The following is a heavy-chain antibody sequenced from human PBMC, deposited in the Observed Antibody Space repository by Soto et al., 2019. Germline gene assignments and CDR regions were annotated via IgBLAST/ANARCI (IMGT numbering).Heavy chain of an antibody. Sequence: QVQLVQSGAEVKKPGASVKVSCKASGYTFTSYDINWVRQATGHGLEWMGWMNPNSGNTGYAQKFQGRVTMTRNTSISTAYMELSRLRSEDTAVYYCAITHLRFGEHHYWGQGTLVTVSS. D-gene: IGHD3-10*01. J-gene: IGHJ4*02. CDR2: MNPNSGNT. CDR1: GYTFTSYD. CDR3: AITHLRFGEHHY. V-gene: IGHV1-8*01.